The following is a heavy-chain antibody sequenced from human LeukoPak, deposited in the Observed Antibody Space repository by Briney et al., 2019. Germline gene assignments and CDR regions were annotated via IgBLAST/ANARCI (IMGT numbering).Heavy chain of an antibody. CDR3: ARPHDYGGNSGGYWFDP. D-gene: IGHD4-23*01. Sequence: PSETLSLTCAVSGYSISSGYYWGWIRQPQGKGLGWIGSIYHSGSTYYNPSLKSRVTISVDTSKNQFSLKLSSVTAADTAVYYCARPHDYGGNSGGYWFDPWGQGTLVTVSS. CDR2: IYHSGST. V-gene: IGHV4-38-2*01. CDR1: GYSISSGYY. J-gene: IGHJ5*02.